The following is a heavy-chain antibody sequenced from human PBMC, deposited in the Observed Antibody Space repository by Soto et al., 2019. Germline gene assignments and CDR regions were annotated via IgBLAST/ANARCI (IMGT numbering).Heavy chain of an antibody. V-gene: IGHV3-30*03. CDR3: ARGDYYDISGPFSDAFAI. CDR2: ISYDGSKN. Sequence: GGSLRLSCAASGFTFSSYGMHWVRQAPGKGLEWVAVISYDGSKNYYADSVKGRFTISRDNSKNTLYLQMNSLRVEDTAVYYCARGDYYDISGPFSDAFAIWGQGTMVTVSS. CDR1: GFTFSSYG. D-gene: IGHD3-22*01. J-gene: IGHJ3*02.